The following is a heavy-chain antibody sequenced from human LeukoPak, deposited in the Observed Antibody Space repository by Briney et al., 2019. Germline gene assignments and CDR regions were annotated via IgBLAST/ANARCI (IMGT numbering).Heavy chain of an antibody. J-gene: IGHJ3*02. V-gene: IGHV3-43D*03. CDR1: GITFDDDV. D-gene: IGHD2-15*01. CDR3: ASSASSGAFDI. CDR2: IGWDGGAT. Sequence: GGSLRLSCAASGITFDDDVMHWVRQAPGKGLEWVSLIGWDGGATYYADSVKGRFTISRDNSKNSLYLQMNSLRGEDTALYYCASSASSGAFDIWGQGTMVTVSS.